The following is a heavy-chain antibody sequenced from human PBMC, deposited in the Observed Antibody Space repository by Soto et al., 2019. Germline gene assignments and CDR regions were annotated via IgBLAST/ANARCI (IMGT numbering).Heavy chain of an antibody. CDR1: GFTFSSYA. CDR2: ISYDGSNK. D-gene: IGHD6-13*01. V-gene: IGHV3-30-3*01. CDR3: ARDRVYSSSWVDY. Sequence: QVQLVESGGGVVQPGRSLRLSCAASGFTFSSYAMHWVRQAPGKGLEWVAVISYDGSNKNYADSVKGRFTISRDNSKNTLYLQMNSLRAEDTAVYYCARDRVYSSSWVDYWGQGTLVTVSS. J-gene: IGHJ4*02.